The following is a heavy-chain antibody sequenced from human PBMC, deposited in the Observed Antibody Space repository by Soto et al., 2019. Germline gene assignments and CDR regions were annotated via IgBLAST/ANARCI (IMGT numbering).Heavy chain of an antibody. CDR3: ARRSVGYCISTSCYGLYGMDV. CDR1: GGSISSSSYY. CDR2: IYYSGST. D-gene: IGHD2-2*01. Sequence: PSETLSLTCTVSGGSISSSSYYWGWIRQPPGKGLEWIGSIYYSGSTYYNPSLKSRVTISVDTSKNQFSLKLSSVTAADTAVYYCARRSVGYCISTSCYGLYGMDVWGQGTTVTVSS. V-gene: IGHV4-39*01. J-gene: IGHJ6*02.